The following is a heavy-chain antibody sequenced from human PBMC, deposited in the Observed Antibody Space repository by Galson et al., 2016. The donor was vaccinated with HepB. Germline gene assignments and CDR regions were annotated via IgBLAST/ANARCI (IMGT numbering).Heavy chain of an antibody. CDR1: GFTFNSYT. V-gene: IGHV3-23*01. J-gene: IGHJ4*02. CDR2: INDNGGRT. D-gene: IGHD4-11*01. Sequence: SLRLSCAASGFTFNSYTMSWVRQAPGKGLEWVSTINDNGGRTYYADSVKGRFTISRDNSKKTLFLQMNSLRAEDTAVYYCAKDWSTVAPLRGYWGQGTLVTVSS. CDR3: AKDWSTVAPLRGY.